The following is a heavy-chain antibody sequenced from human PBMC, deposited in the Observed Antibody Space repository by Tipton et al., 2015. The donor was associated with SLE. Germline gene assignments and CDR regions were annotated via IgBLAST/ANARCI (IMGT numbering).Heavy chain of an antibody. D-gene: IGHD4-11*01. J-gene: IGHJ4*02. V-gene: IGHV3-21*01. CDR1: GFTFSSYS. CDR3: AREMTTVTTSTFDF. Sequence: SLRLSCAASGFTFSSYSMNWVRQAPGKGPEWVSSISISSSYIYYADSVKGRFTISRDNAKNSLYLQMNSLRAEDTAVYYCAREMTTVTTSTFDFWGQGTLVTVSS. CDR2: ISISSSYI.